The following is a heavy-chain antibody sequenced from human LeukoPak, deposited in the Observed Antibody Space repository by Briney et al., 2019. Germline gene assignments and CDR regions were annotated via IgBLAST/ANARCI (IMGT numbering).Heavy chain of an antibody. CDR2: ISGSGGST. V-gene: IGHV3-23*01. D-gene: IGHD3-9*01. CDR1: GFTFSSYA. CDR3: ARDPTNYDILTGPTYFDY. Sequence: GGSLRLSCAASGFTFSSYAMSWVRQAPGKGLEWVSAISGSGGSTYYADSVKGRFTISRDNSKNTLYLQMNSLRAEDTAVYYCARDPTNYDILTGPTYFDYWGQGTLVTVSS. J-gene: IGHJ4*02.